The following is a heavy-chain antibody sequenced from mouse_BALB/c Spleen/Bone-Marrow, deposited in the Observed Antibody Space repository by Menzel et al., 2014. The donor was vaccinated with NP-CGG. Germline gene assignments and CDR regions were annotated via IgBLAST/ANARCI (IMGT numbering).Heavy chain of an antibody. V-gene: IGHV14-3*02. J-gene: IGHJ4*01. Sequence: EVQLQHSGVELVKPGTSVKLSCTASGFNIKDTYMHWVKQRPEQGLEWIGRIDPANGNTKYDPKFQGKATITADTSSNTAYLQLSSLTSEDTAVYYCARWEYYAMDYWSQGTSVTISS. D-gene: IGHD4-1*01. CDR1: GFNIKDTY. CDR2: IDPANGNT. CDR3: ARWEYYAMDY.